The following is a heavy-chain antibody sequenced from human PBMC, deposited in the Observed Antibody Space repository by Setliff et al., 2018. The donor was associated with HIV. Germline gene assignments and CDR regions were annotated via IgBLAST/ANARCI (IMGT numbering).Heavy chain of an antibody. CDR3: AREPSGSGNYFYFDY. CDR1: GGTFSSYA. V-gene: IGHV1-69*10. Sequence: GASVKVSCKASGGTFSSYAISWVRQAPGQGLEWMGGIIPILGIANYAQKFQGRVTMTRDTSTSTVYMELSSLRSEDTAVYYCAREPSGSGNYFYFDYWGQGTLVTVSS. D-gene: IGHD1-26*01. CDR2: IIPILGIA. J-gene: IGHJ4*02.